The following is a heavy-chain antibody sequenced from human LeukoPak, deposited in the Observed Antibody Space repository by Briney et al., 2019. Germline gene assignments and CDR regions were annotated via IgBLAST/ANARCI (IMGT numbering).Heavy chain of an antibody. CDR2: ISGSGGST. J-gene: IGHJ4*02. Sequence: GGSLRLSCAASGFTLDDYGMSWVRQAPGKGLEWVSAISGSGGSTYYADSVKGRFTISRDNSKNTLYLQMNSLRAEDTAVYYCAKDVDSSGYSDYWGQGTLVTVSS. D-gene: IGHD3-22*01. V-gene: IGHV3-23*01. CDR1: GFTLDDYG. CDR3: AKDVDSSGYSDY.